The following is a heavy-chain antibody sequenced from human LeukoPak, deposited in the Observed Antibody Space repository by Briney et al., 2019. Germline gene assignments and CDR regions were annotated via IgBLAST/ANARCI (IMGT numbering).Heavy chain of an antibody. Sequence: GASVTVSCKASGYTFTGYYMHWVRQAPGQGLEWMGWINPNSGGTNYAQKFQGRVTMTRDTSISTAYMELSRLRSDDTAVYYCATTLWFRELSFDYWGQGTLVTVSS. CDR3: ATTLWFRELSFDY. CDR1: GYTFTGYY. J-gene: IGHJ4*02. V-gene: IGHV1-2*02. D-gene: IGHD3-10*01. CDR2: INPNSGGT.